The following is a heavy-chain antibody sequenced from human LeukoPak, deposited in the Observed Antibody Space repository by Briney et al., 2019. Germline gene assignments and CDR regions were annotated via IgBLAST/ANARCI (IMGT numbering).Heavy chain of an antibody. J-gene: IGHJ6*03. CDR2: ISGSGGST. Sequence: GESLRLSCAASGFTFSSYAMSWVRQAPGKGLEWVSAISGSGGSTYYADSVKGRFTISRDNSKNTLYLQMNSLRAEDTAVYYCAKGLRVVTIYYYYYMDVWGKGTTVTVSS. V-gene: IGHV3-23*01. CDR3: AKGLRVVTIYYYYYMDV. CDR1: GFTFSSYA. D-gene: IGHD3-22*01.